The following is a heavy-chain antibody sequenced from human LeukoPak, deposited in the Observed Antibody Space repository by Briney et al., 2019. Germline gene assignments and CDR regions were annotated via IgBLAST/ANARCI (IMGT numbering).Heavy chain of an antibody. Sequence: PGGSLRLSCAASGFTFSSYAMHWVRQAPGKGLEWVAVISYDGSNKYYADSVKGRSTISRDNSKNTLYLQMNSLRAEDTAVYYCARDHARGYSYGYPDYWGQGTLVTVSS. D-gene: IGHD5-18*01. CDR1: GFTFSSYA. CDR2: ISYDGSNK. V-gene: IGHV3-30-3*01. CDR3: ARDHARGYSYGYPDY. J-gene: IGHJ4*02.